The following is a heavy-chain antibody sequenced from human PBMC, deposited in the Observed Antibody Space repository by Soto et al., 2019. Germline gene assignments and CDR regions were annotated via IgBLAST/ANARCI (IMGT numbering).Heavy chain of an antibody. Sequence: QVQLVQSGAEEKKPGASVKVSCKASGYTFTSYAMHWVRQAPGQRLEWMGWINAGNGNTKYSQKFQGRVTITRDTSASTAYMELSSLRCEDTAVYYCARDRGTMIVVVGYYFDYWGQGTLVTVSS. CDR2: INAGNGNT. J-gene: IGHJ4*02. CDR1: GYTFTSYA. V-gene: IGHV1-3*05. CDR3: ARDRGTMIVVVGYYFDY. D-gene: IGHD3-22*01.